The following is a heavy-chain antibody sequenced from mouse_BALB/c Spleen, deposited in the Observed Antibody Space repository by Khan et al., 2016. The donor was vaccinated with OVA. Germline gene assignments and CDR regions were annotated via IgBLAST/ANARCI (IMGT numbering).Heavy chain of an antibody. D-gene: IGHD1-1*01. CDR3: ARIYRSDLDY. CDR1: GYSFTGYF. J-gene: IGHJ2*01. Sequence: EVQLQQSGPELVKPGASVKISCKASGYSFTGYFMNWVMQSHGKSLEWIGRINPHIGETFYNKKFKGKATLTVDESSSTAHMELRSLASEDSAVYYCARIYRSDLDYWGQGTTLTVSS. CDR2: INPHIGET. V-gene: IGHV1-20*02.